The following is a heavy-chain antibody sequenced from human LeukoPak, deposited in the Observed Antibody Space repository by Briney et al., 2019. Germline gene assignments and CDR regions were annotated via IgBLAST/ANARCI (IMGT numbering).Heavy chain of an antibody. CDR3: AKDKIAAAGTSPSTAFDI. J-gene: IGHJ3*02. CDR2: ISWNSGSI. Sequence: PGGSLRLSCAASGFTFSSYEMNWVRQAPGKGLEWVSGISWNSGSIGYADSVKGRFTISRDNAKNSLYLQMNSLRAEDTALYYCAKDKIAAAGTSPSTAFDIWGQGTMVTVSS. CDR1: GFTFSSYE. V-gene: IGHV3-9*01. D-gene: IGHD6-13*01.